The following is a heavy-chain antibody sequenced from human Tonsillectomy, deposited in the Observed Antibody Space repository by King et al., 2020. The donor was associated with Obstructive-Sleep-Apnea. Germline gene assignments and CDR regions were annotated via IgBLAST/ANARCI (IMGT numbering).Heavy chain of an antibody. V-gene: IGHV1-2*02. CDR1: GYTFTGFY. CDR2: INPSSGGT. Sequence: VQLVESGAEVKKPGASVKVSCKPFGYTFTGFYMYWVRQAPGQGLEWMGWINPSSGGTKYAPKFQGRVTLTRDTSITTAYMELSSLRPDDTAIYYCVRDFTARGSGSRDHWGQGTLVTVSS. CDR3: VRDFTARGSGSRDH. D-gene: IGHD3-10*01. J-gene: IGHJ5*02.